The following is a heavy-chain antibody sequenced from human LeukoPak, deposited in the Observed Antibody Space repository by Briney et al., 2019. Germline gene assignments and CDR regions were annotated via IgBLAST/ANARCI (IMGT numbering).Heavy chain of an antibody. J-gene: IGHJ3*02. V-gene: IGHV4-39*07. CDR2: INHSGST. D-gene: IGHD3-10*01. CDR1: GGSISSGGYY. Sequence: SETLSLTCTVSGGSISSGGYYWSWIRQPPGKGLEWIGEINHSGSTNYNPSLKSRVTISVDTSKNQFSLKLSSVTAADTAVYYCARGRGLLWFGESFDIWGQGTMVTVSS. CDR3: ARGRGLLWFGESFDI.